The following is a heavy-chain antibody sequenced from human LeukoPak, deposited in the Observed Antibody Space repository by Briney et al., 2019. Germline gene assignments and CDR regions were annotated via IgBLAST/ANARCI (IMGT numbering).Heavy chain of an antibody. CDR1: GGSISSGSYY. J-gene: IGHJ4*02. V-gene: IGHV4-61*01. D-gene: IGHD6-19*01. CDR3: ARAEGSGWPFDY. Sequence: PSQTLSLTCTVSGGSISSGSYYWSWIRQPPGKGLEWIGYIYYSGSTNYNPSLKSRVTISVDTSKNQFSLKLSSVTAADTAVYYCARAEGSGWPFDYWGQGTLVTVSS. CDR2: IYYSGST.